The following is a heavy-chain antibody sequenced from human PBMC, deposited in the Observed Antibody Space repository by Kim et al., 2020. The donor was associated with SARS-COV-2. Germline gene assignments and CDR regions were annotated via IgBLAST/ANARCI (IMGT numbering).Heavy chain of an antibody. Sequence: GGSLRLSCAASGFTFSDYYMSWIRQAPGKGLEWVSYISSSSGYTSYADSVKGRFTISRDNAKNSLYLQMNSLRAEDMALYYCAKGSEVGHPAPDYWGQGTLVTVSS. J-gene: IGHJ4*02. CDR2: ISSSSGYT. V-gene: IGHV3-11*05. CDR1: GFTFSDYY. CDR3: AKGSEVGHPAPDY.